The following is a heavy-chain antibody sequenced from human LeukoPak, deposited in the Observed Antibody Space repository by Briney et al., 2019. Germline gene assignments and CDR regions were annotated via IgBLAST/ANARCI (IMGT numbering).Heavy chain of an antibody. V-gene: IGHV4-59*01. Sequence: SETLSLTCTVSGGSISSYYWSWIRQPPGKGLEWIGYIYYSGSTNYNPSLQSRVTISVDTSKSQFSLKLSSVTAADTAVYYCARLTRRSGNYFDYWGQGTLVTVSS. CDR2: IYYSGST. D-gene: IGHD1-1*01. CDR3: ARLTRRSGNYFDY. CDR1: GGSISSYY. J-gene: IGHJ4*02.